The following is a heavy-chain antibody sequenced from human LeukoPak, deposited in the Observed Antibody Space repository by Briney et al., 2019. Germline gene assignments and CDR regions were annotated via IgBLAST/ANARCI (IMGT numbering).Heavy chain of an antibody. CDR2: IRYDGSRE. Sequence: QTGGSLRLSCAASGFSFSNNDMRWVRQAPGKGLEWVAFIRYDGSREHYIESVRGRFTVSRDNSKNTVYLEMNSLRVDDTAVYFCAKEIRVVTAILYFDHWGQGSLVTVSS. CDR3: AKEIRVVTAILYFDH. V-gene: IGHV3-30*02. CDR1: GFSFSNND. J-gene: IGHJ4*01. D-gene: IGHD2-21*02.